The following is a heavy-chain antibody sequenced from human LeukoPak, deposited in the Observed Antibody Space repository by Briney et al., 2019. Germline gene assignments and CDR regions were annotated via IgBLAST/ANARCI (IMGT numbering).Heavy chain of an antibody. Sequence: GGSLRLSCAASGIIFCHYAMSWVRQAPGKGLEWVSAISKSGDDTYYADSVKGRFAISRDNSKNTFYLQMNSLRAEDSAVYFCVKDELAVAIFDYWGQGTLVTVSS. V-gene: IGHV3-23*01. CDR1: GIIFCHYA. J-gene: IGHJ4*02. CDR2: ISKSGDDT. D-gene: IGHD6-19*01. CDR3: VKDELAVAIFDY.